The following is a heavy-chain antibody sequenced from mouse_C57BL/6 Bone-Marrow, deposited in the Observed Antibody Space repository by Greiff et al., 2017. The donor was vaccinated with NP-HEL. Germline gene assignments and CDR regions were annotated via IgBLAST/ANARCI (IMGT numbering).Heavy chain of an antibody. CDR3: ARLLTLRYPWFAY. D-gene: IGHD1-1*01. CDR2: IYPRSGNT. Sequence: QVQLKESGAELVKPGASVKLSCKASGYTFTEYTIHWVKQRSGQGLEWIGEIYPRSGNTYYNEKFKGKATLTADKSSSTAYMELRSLTSEDSAVYFCARLLTLRYPWFAYWGQGTLVTVSA. CDR1: GYTFTEYT. J-gene: IGHJ3*01. V-gene: IGHV1-81*01.